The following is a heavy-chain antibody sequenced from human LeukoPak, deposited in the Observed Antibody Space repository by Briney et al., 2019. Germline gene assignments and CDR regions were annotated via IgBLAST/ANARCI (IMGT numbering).Heavy chain of an antibody. Sequence: PSETLSLTCAVYGGSFSGYYWSWIPQPPGKGLEWIGEINHSGSTNYNPSLKSRVTISVDTLKNQFSLKLSSVTAADTAVYYCARRKDLWSSSSSCPAFHIWGQGTMVTVSS. V-gene: IGHV4-34*01. D-gene: IGHD6-6*01. CDR1: GGSFSGYY. CDR3: ARRKDLWSSSSSCPAFHI. J-gene: IGHJ3*02. CDR2: INHSGST.